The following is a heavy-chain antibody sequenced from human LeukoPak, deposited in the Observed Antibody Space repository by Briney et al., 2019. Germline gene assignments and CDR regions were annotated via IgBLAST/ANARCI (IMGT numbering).Heavy chain of an antibody. D-gene: IGHD3-9*01. Sequence: SETLSHTSTVSGGSISRYNWCCIRQPPGKGLEWIAYIYYSGTSNYNPSLKSRVTISLDTSKNQFSLKMSSVTAADTAVYYCARSHSNTGYYFYGMDVWGGRTGVSVSS. CDR2: IYYSGTS. J-gene: IGHJ6*04. CDR1: GGSISRYN. CDR3: ARSHSNTGYYFYGMDV. V-gene: IGHV4-59*01.